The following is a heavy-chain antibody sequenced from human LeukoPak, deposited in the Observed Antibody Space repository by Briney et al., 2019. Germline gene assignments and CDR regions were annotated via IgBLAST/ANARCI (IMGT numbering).Heavy chain of an antibody. CDR2: IKSDGSET. Sequence: GGSLRLSCAASGFTFSSYWMHWVRQAPGKGLMWVSQIKSDGSETSYADSVKGRFTISRDNARNTLYLQMNSLRPEDTAIYYCASDRVFYGLDVWGQGTTATVSS. CDR3: ASDRVFYGLDV. CDR1: GFTFSSYW. J-gene: IGHJ6*02. V-gene: IGHV3-74*01.